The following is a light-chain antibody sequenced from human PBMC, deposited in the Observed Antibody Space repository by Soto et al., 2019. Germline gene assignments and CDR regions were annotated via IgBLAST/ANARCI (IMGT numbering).Light chain of an antibody. J-gene: IGLJ2*01. CDR3: QSYDSSLSGSV. CDR1: SSNIGAGYV. Sequence: QSVLTQPPSVSGAPGQRVTISCTESSSNIGAGYVVHWYQQLPGTAPKLLIYGNSNRPSGVPDRFSGSKSGTSASLAITGLQAEDEADYYCQSYDSSLSGSVFGGGTKLTVL. V-gene: IGLV1-40*01. CDR2: GNS.